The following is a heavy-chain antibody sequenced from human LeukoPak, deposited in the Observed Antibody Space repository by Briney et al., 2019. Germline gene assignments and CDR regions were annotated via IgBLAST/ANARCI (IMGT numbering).Heavy chain of an antibody. CDR3: AREGLRNVHNPLGY. V-gene: IGHV4-34*01. J-gene: IGHJ4*02. Sequence: SETLSLTCTVSGGSISSYYWSWIRQPPGKGLEWIGEIKESEKTNYNPSLKSRVTISIDTSKNQFSLKLSSVTAADTAVYYCAREGLRNVHNPLGYWGQGTLVTVSS. CDR1: GGSISSYY. D-gene: IGHD5-24*01. CDR2: IKESEKT.